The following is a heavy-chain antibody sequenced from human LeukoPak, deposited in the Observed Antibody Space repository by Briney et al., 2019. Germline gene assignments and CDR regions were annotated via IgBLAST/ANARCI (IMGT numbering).Heavy chain of an antibody. CDR1: GYSISSGYY. CDR3: AREMDRPLGTYYYMDV. Sequence: PSETLSLTCAVSGYSISSGYYWGWIRQPPGKGLEWIGSIYHSGSTNYNPSLKSLVTISVDTSKNQFSLKLSSVTAADTAVYYCAREMDRPLGTYYYMDVWGKGTTVTVSS. D-gene: IGHD7-27*01. CDR2: IYHSGST. J-gene: IGHJ6*03. V-gene: IGHV4-38-2*02.